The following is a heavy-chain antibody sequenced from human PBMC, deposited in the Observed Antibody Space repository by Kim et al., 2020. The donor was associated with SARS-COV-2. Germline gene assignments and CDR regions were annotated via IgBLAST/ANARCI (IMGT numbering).Heavy chain of an antibody. CDR2: ISWNSGSI. V-gene: IGHV3-9*01. Sequence: GGSLRLSCAASGFTFDDYAMHWVRQAPGKGLEWVSGISWNSGSIGYADSVKGRFTISRDNAKNSLYLQMNSLRAEDTALYYCAKDSGYSSSHDAFDIWG. D-gene: IGHD6-13*01. J-gene: IGHJ3*02. CDR3: AKDSGYSSSHDAFDI. CDR1: GFTFDDYA.